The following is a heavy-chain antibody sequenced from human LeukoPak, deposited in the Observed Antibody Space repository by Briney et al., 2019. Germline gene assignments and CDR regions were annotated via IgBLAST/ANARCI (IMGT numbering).Heavy chain of an antibody. J-gene: IGHJ4*02. Sequence: SETLSLTCTVSGGSISSYYWNWIRQPPGEGLEWIGYIQTSGNTIYNPSLKSRVTISVDTSKNRFSLKLSSVTAADTAVYYCASESIAAGNDYWGQGTLVTVSS. CDR1: GGSISSYY. CDR3: ASESIAAGNDY. D-gene: IGHD6-13*01. CDR2: IQTSGNT. V-gene: IGHV4-4*09.